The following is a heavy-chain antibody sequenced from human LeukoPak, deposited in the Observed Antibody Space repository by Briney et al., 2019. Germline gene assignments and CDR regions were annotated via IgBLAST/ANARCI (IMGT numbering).Heavy chain of an antibody. CDR2: IYPGDPDT. Sequence: GESLKISCKGSGYSFTSYWIGWARQTPGKGLERMGIIYPGDPDTRYSPSFQGQVTISADKSISTAYLQWSSLKASDTAMYYCARRRYYYDSSGYPSNGFDYWGQGTLVTVSS. J-gene: IGHJ4*02. CDR1: GYSFTSYW. V-gene: IGHV5-51*01. D-gene: IGHD3-22*01. CDR3: ARRRYYYDSSGYPSNGFDY.